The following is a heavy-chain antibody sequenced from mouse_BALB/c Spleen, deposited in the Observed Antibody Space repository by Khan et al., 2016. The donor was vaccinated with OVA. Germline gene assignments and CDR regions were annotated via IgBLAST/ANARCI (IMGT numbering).Heavy chain of an antibody. D-gene: IGHD1-3*01. CDR2: IDPSTGYT. J-gene: IGHJ3*01. CDR1: GYSFITYW. V-gene: IGHV1-7*01. CDR3: ARRRLNSIFVY. Sequence: QVQLKQSGAELAKPGASLKMSCTASGYSFITYWIHWVKQRPGQGLEWIGYIDPSTGYTEYNQKFKDKATLTADKSSSTAYMQLTSLTSEDSAVYYCARRRLNSIFVYWGQGTLVTVSA.